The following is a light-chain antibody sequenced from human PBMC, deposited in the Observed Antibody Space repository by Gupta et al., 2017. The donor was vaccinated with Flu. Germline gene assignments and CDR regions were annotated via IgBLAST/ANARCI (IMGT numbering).Light chain of an antibody. CDR3: GTWDMSLNAAV. Sequence: QPILTQPPSMSAAPGQKVGISCSGTTFNVGSNYVAWYQQLPGTAPKLLIYDDNKRPSGIPERFSCSRSGTSATLGIAGLQTGDEATYYCGTWDMSLNAAVFGGGTKVTVL. V-gene: IGLV1-51*01. J-gene: IGLJ3*02. CDR2: DDN. CDR1: TFNVGSNY.